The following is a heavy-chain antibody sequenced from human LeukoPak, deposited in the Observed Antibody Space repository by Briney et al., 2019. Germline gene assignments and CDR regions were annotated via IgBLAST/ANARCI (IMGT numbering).Heavy chain of an antibody. CDR1: GGSISSSGYY. CDR3: ARVLTEDDFWSGRPYYMDV. CDR2: IYYDGST. Sequence: PSETLSLTCTVSGGSISSSGYYWGWIRQPPGKGLEWIGNIYYDGSTYYNPSLKSRVTISLDRSKNQFSLKLSSVTAADTAVYYCARVLTEDDFWSGRPYYMDVWGKGTTVTVSS. J-gene: IGHJ6*03. D-gene: IGHD3-3*01. V-gene: IGHV4-39*07.